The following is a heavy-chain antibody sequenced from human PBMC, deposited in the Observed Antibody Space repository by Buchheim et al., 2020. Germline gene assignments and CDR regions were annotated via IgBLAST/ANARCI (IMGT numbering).Heavy chain of an antibody. CDR1: GFTFSSYA. V-gene: IGHV3-30*04. J-gene: IGHJ4*02. CDR2: ISYDGSNQ. CDR3: ARDPQSAYFDY. Sequence: QVQLVESGGGVVQPGRSLRLSCAASGFTFSSYAMHWVRQAPGKGLEWVAVISYDGSNQYYADSVKGRFTISRDNSKNTLYLQMNSLRAEDTAVYYCARDPQSAYFDYWGQGTL.